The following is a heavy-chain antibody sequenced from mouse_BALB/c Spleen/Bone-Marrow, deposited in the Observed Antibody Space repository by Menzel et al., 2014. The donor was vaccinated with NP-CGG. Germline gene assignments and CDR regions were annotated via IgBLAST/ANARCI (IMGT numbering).Heavy chain of an antibody. CDR2: INPDSSTI. CDR1: GFDFSRYW. V-gene: IGHV4-1*02. J-gene: IGHJ3*01. Sequence: DVKLVESGGGLVQPGGSLKLSCAASGFDFSRYWMSWVRQAPGKGLEWIGEINPDSSTINYTPSLKDKFIISRDNAKNTRCLHMSKVRCENTELYICARVYNSAIFSFWGQGTLVTVSA. D-gene: IGHD1-3*01. CDR3: ARVYNSAIFSF.